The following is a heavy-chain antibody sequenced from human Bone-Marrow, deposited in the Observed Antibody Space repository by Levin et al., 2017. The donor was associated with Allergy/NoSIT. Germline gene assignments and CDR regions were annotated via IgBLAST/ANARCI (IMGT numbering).Heavy chain of an antibody. V-gene: IGHV1-24*01. D-gene: IGHD1-14*01. CDR2: FNAEDGDI. Sequence: VKVSCKVSGYTLTELSLHWVRQAPGKGLEWMGGFNAEDGDIIYAQKFQDRVTVTADIYADTGYMELSSLRSEDTAVYYCATETEDHDYYGMDVWGQGTTVTVSS. J-gene: IGHJ6*02. CDR1: GYTLTELS. CDR3: ATETEDHDYYGMDV.